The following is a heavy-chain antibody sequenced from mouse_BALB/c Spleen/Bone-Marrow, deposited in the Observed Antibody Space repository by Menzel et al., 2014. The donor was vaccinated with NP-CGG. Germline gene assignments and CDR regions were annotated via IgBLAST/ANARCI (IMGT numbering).Heavy chain of an antibody. Sequence: EVKLQESGAELVKPGASVKLSCTASGFNIKDTYMHWVKQRPEQGLEWIGRIDPANGNTKYDPKFQGKATITADTSSNTAYLQLSSLTSEDTAVYYCARNGNYGAWFAYWGQGTLVTDSA. CDR1: GFNIKDTY. CDR2: IDPANGNT. D-gene: IGHD2-1*01. J-gene: IGHJ3*01. CDR3: ARNGNYGAWFAY. V-gene: IGHV14-3*02.